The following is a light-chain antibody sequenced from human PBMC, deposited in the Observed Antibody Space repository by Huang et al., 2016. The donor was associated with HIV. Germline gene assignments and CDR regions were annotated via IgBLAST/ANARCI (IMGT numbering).Light chain of an antibody. Sequence: DVVMTQSPLSLPVTLGQPASISCRSSQSLVHSDGNTYLNWFPQRPGQSPRRLIYKVANRDSGVPDRFRGSGSGTDFTLKISRVEAEDVGVYYCMQGTHWPPWTFGQGTKVEIK. J-gene: IGKJ1*01. CDR3: MQGTHWPPWT. CDR1: QSLVHSDGNTY. CDR2: KVA. V-gene: IGKV2-30*02.